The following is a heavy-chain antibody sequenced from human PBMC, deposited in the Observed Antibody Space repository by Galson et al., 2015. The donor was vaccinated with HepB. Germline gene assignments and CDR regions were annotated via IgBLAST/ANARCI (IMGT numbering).Heavy chain of an antibody. CDR1: GYTLTELP. CDR2: FDPEDGET. CDR3: ATKRGITGTLWYFDL. D-gene: IGHD1-7*01. J-gene: IGHJ2*01. V-gene: IGHV1-24*01. Sequence: SVKVSCKVSGYTLTELPMHWVRQAPGKGLEWMGGFDPEDGETIYAQKFQGRVTMTEDTSTDTAYMELSSLRSEDTAVYYCATKRGITGTLWYFDLWGRGTLVTVSS.